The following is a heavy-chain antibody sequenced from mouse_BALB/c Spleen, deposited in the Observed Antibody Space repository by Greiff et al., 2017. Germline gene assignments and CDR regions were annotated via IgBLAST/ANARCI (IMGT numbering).Heavy chain of an antibody. J-gene: IGHJ4*01. CDR3: ARSYGKGAMDY. D-gene: IGHD2-1*01. CDR1: GFTFSSFG. V-gene: IGHV5-17*02. Sequence: EVNVVESGGGLVQPGGSRKLSCAASGFTFSSFGMHWVRQAPEKGLEWVAYISSGSSTIYYADTVKGRFTISRDNPKNTLFLQMTSLRSEDTAMYYCARSYGKGAMDYWGQGTSVTVSS. CDR2: ISSGSSTI.